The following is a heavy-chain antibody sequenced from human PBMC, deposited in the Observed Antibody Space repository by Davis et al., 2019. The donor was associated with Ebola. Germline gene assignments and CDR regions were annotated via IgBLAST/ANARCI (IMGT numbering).Heavy chain of an antibody. V-gene: IGHV3-66*01. CDR2: IYSGGST. CDR1: GFTVSSNY. J-gene: IGHJ6*02. Sequence: GGSLRLSCAASGFTVSSNYMSWVRQAPGKGLEWVSVIYSGGSTYYADSVKGRFTISRDNSKNTLYLQMNSLRAEDTAVYYCAKGLLRYYYGSGSYRSLQSYYYYGMDVWGQGTTVTVSS. CDR3: AKGLLRYYYGSGSYRSLQSYYYYGMDV. D-gene: IGHD3-10*01.